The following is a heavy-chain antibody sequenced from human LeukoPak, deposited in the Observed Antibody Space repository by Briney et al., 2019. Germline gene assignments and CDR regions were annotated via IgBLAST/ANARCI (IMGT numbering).Heavy chain of an antibody. CDR2: MNPNSGNT. J-gene: IGHJ5*02. D-gene: IGHD4-11*01. CDR3: KRGDSSNPGGDWFDA. V-gene: IGHV1-8*01. Sequence: ASVKVSCKASGYTFTSYDINWVRQATGQGLEWMGWMNPNSGNTGYAQKFQGRVTMTRNTSISTAYMELSSIGSEDTAVYYCKRGDSSNPGGDWFDAWGQETLVTVSS. CDR1: GYTFTSYD.